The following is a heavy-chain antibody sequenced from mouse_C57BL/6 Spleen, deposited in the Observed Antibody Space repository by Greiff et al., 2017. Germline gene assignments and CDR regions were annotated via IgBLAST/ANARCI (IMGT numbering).Heavy chain of an antibody. Sequence: VKLQESGAELVRPGASVTLSCKASGYTFTDYEMHWVKQTPVHGLEWIGAIDPETGGTAYNQKFKGKAILTADKSSSTAYMELRSLTSEDSAVYYCTRYDWGAYWGQGTLVTVSA. CDR2: IDPETGGT. V-gene: IGHV1-15*01. J-gene: IGHJ3*01. CDR3: TRYDWGAY. CDR1: GYTFTDYE. D-gene: IGHD2-4*01.